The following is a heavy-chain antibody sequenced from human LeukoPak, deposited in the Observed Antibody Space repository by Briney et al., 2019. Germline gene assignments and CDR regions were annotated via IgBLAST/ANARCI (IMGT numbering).Heavy chain of an antibody. CDR3: ARVEVGATYYYYMDV. J-gene: IGHJ6*03. V-gene: IGHV1-2*02. Sequence: GASVKVSCKASGYTFTGYYMHWVRQAPGQGLEWMGWINPNSGGTNYAQKFQGRVTMTRDTSISTAYMELSRLRSDDTAGYYCARVEVGATYYYYMDVWGKGTTVTVSS. D-gene: IGHD1-26*01. CDR2: INPNSGGT. CDR1: GYTFTGYY.